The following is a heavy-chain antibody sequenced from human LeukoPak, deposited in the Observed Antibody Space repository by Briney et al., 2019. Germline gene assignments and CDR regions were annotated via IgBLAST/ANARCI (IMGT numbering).Heavy chain of an antibody. Sequence: SETLSLTCTVSGGSISSYYWSWIRQPPGKGLEWIGSIYYSGSTYYNPSLKSRVTISVDTSKNQFSLKLSSVTAADTAVYYCATLAYWGQGTLVTVSS. CDR3: ATLAY. CDR2: IYYSGST. J-gene: IGHJ4*02. V-gene: IGHV4-59*05. CDR1: GGSISSYY.